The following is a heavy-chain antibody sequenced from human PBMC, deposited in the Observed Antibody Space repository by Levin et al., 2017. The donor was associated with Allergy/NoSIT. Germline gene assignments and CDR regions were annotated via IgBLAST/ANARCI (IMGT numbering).Heavy chain of an antibody. D-gene: IGHD3-22*01. Sequence: GGSLRLSCKASGYTFTSYYMHWVRQAPGQGLEWMGIINPSGGSTSYAQKFQGRVTMTRDTSTSTVYMELSSLRSEDTAVYYCARAAVGHDSSGYFVLFDYWGQGTLVTVSS. CDR2: INPSGGST. CDR3: ARAAVGHDSSGYFVLFDY. CDR1: GYTFTSYY. V-gene: IGHV1-46*01. J-gene: IGHJ4*02.